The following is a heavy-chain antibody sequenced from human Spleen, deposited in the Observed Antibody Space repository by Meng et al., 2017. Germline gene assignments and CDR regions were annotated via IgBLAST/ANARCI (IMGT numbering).Heavy chain of an antibody. CDR2: IWYDGSNK. CDR1: GFTFSSYG. D-gene: IGHD5-18*01. J-gene: IGHJ4*02. CDR3: ARGGRGNSYDTIDY. Sequence: GESLKISCAASGFTFSSYGMHWVRQAPGKGLEWVPFIWYDGSNKYYADSVKGRFTISRDNSKNTLYLQMNSLRAEDTAVYFCARGGRGNSYDTIDYWGQGTLVTVSS. V-gene: IGHV3-33*01.